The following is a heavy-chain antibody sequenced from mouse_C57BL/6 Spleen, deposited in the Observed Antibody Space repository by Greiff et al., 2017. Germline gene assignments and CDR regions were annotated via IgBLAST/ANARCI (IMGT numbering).Heavy chain of an antibody. V-gene: IGHV1-69*01. CDR3: ARRDGYGDYAMDY. CDR1: GYTFTSYW. D-gene: IGHD2-2*01. Sequence: QVQLQQPGAELVMPGASVKLSCKASGYTFTSYWMHWVKQRPGQGLEWIGEIDPSDSYTNYNQKFKGKSTLTVDKSSSTAYMQLSSLTSEDSAVYYGARRDGYGDYAMDYWGQGTSVTVSS. CDR2: IDPSDSYT. J-gene: IGHJ4*01.